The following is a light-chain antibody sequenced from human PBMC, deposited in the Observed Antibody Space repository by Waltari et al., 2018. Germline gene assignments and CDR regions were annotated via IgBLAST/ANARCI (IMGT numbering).Light chain of an antibody. CDR1: TSDIGDYYY. Sequence: QSALTQPASVSGSPGQSITISRIGTTSDIGDYYYVSLYQQFPGKAPKLIIYDVTKRPSGISGRFSGSKSGNTASLTISGLQAEDEGDYYCCSFRGGDSFVFGTGTRVTVV. CDR3: CSFRGGDSFV. CDR2: DVT. J-gene: IGLJ1*01. V-gene: IGLV2-14*03.